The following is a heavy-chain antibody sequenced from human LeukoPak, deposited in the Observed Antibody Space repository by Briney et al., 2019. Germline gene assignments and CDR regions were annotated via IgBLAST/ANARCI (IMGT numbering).Heavy chain of an antibody. J-gene: IGHJ4*02. CDR1: GDSVSSSSAA. CDR2: TYYRSKWYD. D-gene: IGHD6-13*01. Sequence: SQTLSLTCAISGDSVSSSSAAWNWIRQSPSRGLEWLGRTYYRSKWYDDYAVSVKSRITINPDTSKNQFSLQLNSVTPEDTAVYYCARSIFCQQLDYFDYWGQGTLVTVSS. V-gene: IGHV6-1*01. CDR3: ARSIFCQQLDYFDY.